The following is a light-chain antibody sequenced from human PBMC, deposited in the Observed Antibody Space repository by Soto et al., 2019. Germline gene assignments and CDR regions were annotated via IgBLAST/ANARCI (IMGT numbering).Light chain of an antibody. CDR3: LQDINYPWT. Sequence: EFVLAQSPGTLSLSPGERATLSCRASQTIRNNYLAWYQQKPGQAPRLLIYDASSRATGIPDRFSGSGSGTDFTLAISSLQPEDSATYYCLQDINYPWTFGQGTKVDIK. CDR1: QTIRNNY. V-gene: IGKV3D-20*02. CDR2: DAS. J-gene: IGKJ1*01.